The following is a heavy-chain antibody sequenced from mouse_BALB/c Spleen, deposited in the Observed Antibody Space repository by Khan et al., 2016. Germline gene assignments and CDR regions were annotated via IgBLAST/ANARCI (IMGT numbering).Heavy chain of an antibody. J-gene: IGHJ2*01. Sequence: QVQLQQSGAELVRPGSSVKISCKASGYAFSIYWMNWVKQRPGQGLEWIGQIYPGDGETDYNGKYKDKAKLTADKSSRSAYMQLSILTSEDSAVYASARSEYGYDYGGQGTTFTVSS. D-gene: IGHD2-2*01. CDR3: ARSEYGYDY. CDR2: IYPGDGET. CDR1: GYAFSIYW. V-gene: IGHV1-80*01.